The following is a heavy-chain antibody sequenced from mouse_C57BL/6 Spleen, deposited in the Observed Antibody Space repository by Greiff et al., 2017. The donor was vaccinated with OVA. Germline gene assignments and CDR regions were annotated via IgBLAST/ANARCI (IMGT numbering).Heavy chain of an antibody. CDR2: ISYDGSN. V-gene: IGHV3-6*01. CDR3: ARDSGSSYWYFDV. D-gene: IGHD1-1*01. CDR1: GYSITSGYY. Sequence: EVQLVESGPGLVKPSQSLSLTCSVTGYSITSGYYWNWIRQFPGNKLEWMGYISYDGSNNYNPSLKNRISITRDTSKNQFFLKLNSVTTEDTATYYCARDSGSSYWYFDVWGTGTTVTVSS. J-gene: IGHJ1*03.